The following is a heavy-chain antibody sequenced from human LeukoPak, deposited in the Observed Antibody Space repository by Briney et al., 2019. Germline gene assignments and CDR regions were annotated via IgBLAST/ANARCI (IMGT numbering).Heavy chain of an antibody. J-gene: IGHJ4*02. V-gene: IGHV3-48*01. CDR2: IHKSGSTV. CDR1: GLTISSYS. CDR3: TRDPHALDY. Sequence: GGSLRLSCAASGLTISSYSMNWVRLAPGKGLEWVSYIHKSGSTVYYADSVRGRFAISRDDAKSSLYLHMNSLRAEDTAVYYCTRDPHALDYWGQGTLVTVSS.